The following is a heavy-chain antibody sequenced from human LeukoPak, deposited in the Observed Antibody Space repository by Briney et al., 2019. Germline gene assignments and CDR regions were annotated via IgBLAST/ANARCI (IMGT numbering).Heavy chain of an antibody. CDR1: GYTFTNYY. CDR3: ARSFGASQQYTSSWNYYYMDV. D-gene: IGHD6-13*01. J-gene: IGHJ6*03. V-gene: IGHV1-46*01. Sequence: ASVKVSCKASGYTFTNYYVHWVRQAPGQGLEWMGIINPSGGSTSYPQKFQGRVTMTRDMSTGTVYMELSSLRSEDTAVFYCARSFGASQQYTSSWNYYYMDVWGEGTTVTVSS. CDR2: INPSGGST.